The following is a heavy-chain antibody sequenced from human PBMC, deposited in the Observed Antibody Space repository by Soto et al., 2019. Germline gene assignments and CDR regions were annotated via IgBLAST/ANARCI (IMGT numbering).Heavy chain of an antibody. Sequence: EVQLLESGGGFIQPGGSLRLSCATSGFTFSSYAMSWVRQAPGKGLEWVASITGSGGSSYNADAVKGRFTISRDNSRSTLLLQMNSLSAEDTALYFCARDPITARYSYFWRGPPWFDPWGQGILVTGSS. J-gene: IGHJ5*02. D-gene: IGHD3-3*01. V-gene: IGHV3-23*01. CDR2: ITGSGGSS. CDR3: ARDPITARYSYFWRGPPWFDP. CDR1: GFTFSSYA.